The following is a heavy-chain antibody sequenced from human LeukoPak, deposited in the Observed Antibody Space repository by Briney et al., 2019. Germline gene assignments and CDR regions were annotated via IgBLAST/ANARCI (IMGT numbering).Heavy chain of an antibody. J-gene: IGHJ4*02. CDR2: IRSKANSYAT. CDR3: TRQISRRDGYNLGPHFDY. Sequence: GGSLRLSCAASGFTFSGSAMHWVRQASGKGLEWVGRIRSKANSYATAYAASVKGRFTISRDDSKNTAYLQMNSLKTEDTAVYYCTRQISRRDGYNLGPHFDYWGQGTLVTVSS. D-gene: IGHD5-24*01. V-gene: IGHV3-73*01. CDR1: GFTFSGSA.